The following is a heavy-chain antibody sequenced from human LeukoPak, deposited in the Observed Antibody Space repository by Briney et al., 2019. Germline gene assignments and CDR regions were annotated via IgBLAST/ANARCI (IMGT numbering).Heavy chain of an antibody. J-gene: IGHJ3*02. CDR3: AKDTGITIFGVVIPGAFDI. D-gene: IGHD3-3*01. CDR1: GFTFSSYA. V-gene: IGHV3-30-3*01. CDR2: ISYDGSNK. Sequence: HSGRSLRLSCAASGFTFSSYAMHWVRQAPGKGLEWVAVISYDGSNKYYADSVKGRFTISRDNSKNTLYLQMNSLRAEDTAVYYCAKDTGITIFGVVIPGAFDIWGQGTMVTVSS.